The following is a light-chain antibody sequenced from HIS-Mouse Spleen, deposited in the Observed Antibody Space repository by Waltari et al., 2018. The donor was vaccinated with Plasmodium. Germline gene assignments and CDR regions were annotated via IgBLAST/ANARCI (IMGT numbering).Light chain of an antibody. J-gene: IGLJ3*02. Sequence: SYELTQPPSVSVSPGQTARITCSGDALPKKYAYWYQQKSGQAPVLVIYEDSKRPSGIPEGFAGPRSGTMATLTISGAQVEDEADYYCYSTDSSGNHRVFGGGTKLTVL. CDR1: ALPKKY. CDR3: YSTDSSGNHRV. V-gene: IGLV3-10*01. CDR2: EDS.